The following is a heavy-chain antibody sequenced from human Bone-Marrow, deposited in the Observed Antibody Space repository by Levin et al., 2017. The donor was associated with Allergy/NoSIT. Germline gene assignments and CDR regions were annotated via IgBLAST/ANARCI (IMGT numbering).Heavy chain of an antibody. V-gene: IGHV3-23*01. J-gene: IGHJ4*02. Sequence: GESLKISCAASGFTFSSYAMSWVRQAPGKGLEWVSAISGSGGSTYYADSVKGRFTISRDNSKNTLYLQMNSLRAEDTAVYYCAKVAAAVPAYYDYWGQGTLVTVSS. CDR2: ISGSGGST. D-gene: IGHD6-13*01. CDR3: AKVAAAVPAYYDY. CDR1: GFTFSSYA.